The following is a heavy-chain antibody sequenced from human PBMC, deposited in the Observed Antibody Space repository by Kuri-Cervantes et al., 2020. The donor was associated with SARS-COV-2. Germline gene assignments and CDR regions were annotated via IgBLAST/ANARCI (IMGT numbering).Heavy chain of an antibody. CDR2: INPSDSDT. CDR1: GYSFTSYW. Sequence: KVSCKGSGYSFTSYWISWVRQMPGKGLERMGTINPSDSDTSYSPSFQGHVTISSDKSISTAYLQWSSLKSSDTAMYYCARLGRDCYNYRPDYWGQGTPVTVSS. CDR3: ARLGRDCYNYRPDY. V-gene: IGHV5-10-1*01. D-gene: IGHD5-24*01. J-gene: IGHJ4*02.